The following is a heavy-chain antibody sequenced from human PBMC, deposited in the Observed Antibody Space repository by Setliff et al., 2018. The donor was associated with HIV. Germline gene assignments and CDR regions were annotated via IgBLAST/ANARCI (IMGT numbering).Heavy chain of an antibody. Sequence: PSETLSLTCTVSGASITSHYWSWIRQSTGRELEWIGYIYSTGSTNYNPSLQSRVSISIDASKNKFSLTVTSVTSADTAVYSCAKGAGFSGDYTFDYWGQGNLVTVSS. J-gene: IGHJ4*02. CDR1: GASITSHY. V-gene: IGHV4-59*11. CDR2: IYSTGST. CDR3: AKGAGFSGDYTFDY. D-gene: IGHD4-17*01.